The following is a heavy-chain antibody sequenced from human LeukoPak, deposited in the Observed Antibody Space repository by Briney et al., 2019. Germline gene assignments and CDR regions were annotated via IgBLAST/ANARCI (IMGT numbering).Heavy chain of an antibody. D-gene: IGHD6-19*01. V-gene: IGHV3-23*01. J-gene: IGHJ3*02. Sequence: GGSLRLSCAASGFTFSSYAMSWVRQAPGKGLKWVSAISGSAGSTNYADSVKGRFTISRDNSKNTVYLQMNSLRAGDTAVYYCARHSSGWYGDGFDIWGQGSMVTVSS. CDR2: ISGSAGST. CDR3: ARHSSGWYGDGFDI. CDR1: GFTFSSYA.